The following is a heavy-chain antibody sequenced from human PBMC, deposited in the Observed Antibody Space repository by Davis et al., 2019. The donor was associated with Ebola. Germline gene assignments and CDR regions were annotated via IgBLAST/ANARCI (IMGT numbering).Heavy chain of an antibody. CDR3: ARDLYGEPVGLNY. CDR1: GFSFSDYW. Sequence: GESLKISCAASGFSFSDYWMHWVRHSPRRGPEWVSRINPDGTNVGYADFVKGRFTISRDNTKNTLYVQMNSLRAEDTAVYYCARDLYGEPVGLNYWGQGTLVIVSS. CDR2: INPDGTNV. J-gene: IGHJ4*02. V-gene: IGHV3-74*01. D-gene: IGHD4-17*01.